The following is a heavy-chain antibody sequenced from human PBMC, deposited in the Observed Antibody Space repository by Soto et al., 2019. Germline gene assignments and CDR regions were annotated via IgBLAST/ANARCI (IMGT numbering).Heavy chain of an antibody. J-gene: IGHJ4*02. CDR1: GGSFSGYY. Sequence: SETLSLTCAVYGGSFSGYYWSWIRQPPGKGLEWIGEINHSGSTNYNPSLKSRVTISVDTSKNQFSLKLSSVTAADTAVYYCARDPSPYYFDYWGQGTLVTVSS. CDR3: ARDPSPYYFDY. D-gene: IGHD6-6*01. CDR2: INHSGST. V-gene: IGHV4-34*01.